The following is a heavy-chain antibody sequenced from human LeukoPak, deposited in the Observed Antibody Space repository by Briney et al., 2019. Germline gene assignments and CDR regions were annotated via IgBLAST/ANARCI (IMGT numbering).Heavy chain of an antibody. D-gene: IGHD3-3*01. CDR1: GFTFSNNA. CDR2: ISGSGGST. V-gene: IGHV3-23*01. J-gene: IGHJ4*02. CDR3: AKEYYDFWSGYPHDY. Sequence: PGGSLRLSCAASGFTFSNNAMSWVRQAPGKGLEWVSAISGSGGSTYYADSVKGRFTISRDNSKNTLYLQMNSLRAEDTAVYYCAKEYYDFWSGYPHDYWGQGTLVTVSS.